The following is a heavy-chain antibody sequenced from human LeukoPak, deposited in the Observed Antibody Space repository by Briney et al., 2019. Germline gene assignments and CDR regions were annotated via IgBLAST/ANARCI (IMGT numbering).Heavy chain of an antibody. D-gene: IGHD2-15*01. J-gene: IGHJ5*02. CDR1: GFTFSSYS. Sequence: PGGSLRLSCAASGFTFSSYSMNWVRQAPGKGLEWVSYISSSGDTKYYADSVKGRITISRDNAENSLYLQMNSLRDEDTAVYYCAVEGYCSGGSCYTNWFDPWGQGTLVTVS. CDR3: AVEGYCSGGSCYTNWFDP. V-gene: IGHV3-48*02. CDR2: ISSSGDTK.